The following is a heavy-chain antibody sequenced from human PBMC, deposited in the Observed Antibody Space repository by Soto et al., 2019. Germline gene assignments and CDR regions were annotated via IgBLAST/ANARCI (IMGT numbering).Heavy chain of an antibody. CDR2: IYYSGST. CDR3: AKTGPGSYLSLDY. V-gene: IGHV4-31*03. Sequence: QVQLQESGPGLVKPSQTLSLTCTVSGGSISSGGYYWSWIRQHPGKGLEWIGYIYYSGSTYYNPSLKRRVPXSXDXPKNQFSLQLSSVTAADTAVYYCAKTGPGSYLSLDYWGQGTLVTVSS. CDR1: GGSISSGGYY. D-gene: IGHD1-26*01. J-gene: IGHJ4*02.